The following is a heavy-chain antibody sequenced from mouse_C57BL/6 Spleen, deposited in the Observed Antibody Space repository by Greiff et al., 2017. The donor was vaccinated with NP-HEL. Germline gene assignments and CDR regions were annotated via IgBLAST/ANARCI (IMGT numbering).Heavy chain of an antibody. J-gene: IGHJ4*01. CDR1: GYAFSSSW. CDR2: IYPGDGDT. D-gene: IGHD2-2*01. CDR3: ARSGYYGYDDPYAMDY. V-gene: IGHV1-82*01. Sequence: QVQLQQSGPELVKPGASVKISCKASGYAFSSSWMNWVKQRPGKGLEWIGRIYPGDGDTNYNGKFKGKATLTADKSSSTAYMQLSSLTSEDSAVYFCARSGYYGYDDPYAMDYWGQGTSVTVSS.